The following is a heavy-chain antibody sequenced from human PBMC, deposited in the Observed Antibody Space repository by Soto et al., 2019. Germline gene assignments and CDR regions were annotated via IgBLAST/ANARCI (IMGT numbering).Heavy chain of an antibody. D-gene: IGHD6-19*01. J-gene: IGHJ3*02. CDR3: ARESSVAEAWVHAFDI. V-gene: IGHV1-69*13. CDR2: IIPIFGTA. CDR1: GGTFSSYA. Sequence: SVQVSCKASGGTFSSYAISWVRQAPGQGLEWMGGIIPIFGTANYAQKFQGRVTITADESTSTAYMELSSLRSEDTAVYYCARESSVAEAWVHAFDIWGQGTMVTVSS.